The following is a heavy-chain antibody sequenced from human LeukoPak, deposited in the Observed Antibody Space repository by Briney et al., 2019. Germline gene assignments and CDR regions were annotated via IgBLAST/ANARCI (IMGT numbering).Heavy chain of an antibody. CDR2: IYTSGST. CDR1: GGSISSGSYY. J-gene: IGHJ3*02. CDR3: AREGYYDSSGYSTTPGAFDI. D-gene: IGHD3-22*01. V-gene: IGHV4-61*02. Sequence: SETLSPTCTVSGGSISSGSYYWSWIRQPAGKGLEWIGRIYTSGSTNYNPSLKSRVTISVDTSKNQFSLKLSSVTAADTAVYYCAREGYYDSSGYSTTPGAFDIWGQGTMVTVSS.